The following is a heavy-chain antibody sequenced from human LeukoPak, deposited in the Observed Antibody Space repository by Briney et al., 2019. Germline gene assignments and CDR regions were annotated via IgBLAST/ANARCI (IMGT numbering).Heavy chain of an antibody. CDR3: AKGDYCDY. CDR1: GFTFDDYA. CDR2: ISWNSGSI. V-gene: IGHV3-9*01. J-gene: IGHJ4*02. Sequence: GGSLRLSCAASGFTFDDYAMHWVRQAPGKGLEWVSGISWNSGSIGYADSVKGRFTISRDNAKNSLYLQMNSLRAEDTALYYCAKGDYCDYWGQGTLVTVSS.